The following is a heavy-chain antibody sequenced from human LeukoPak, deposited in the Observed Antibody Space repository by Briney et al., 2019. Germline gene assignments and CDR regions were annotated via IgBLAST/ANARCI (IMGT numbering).Heavy chain of an antibody. D-gene: IGHD3-3*01. CDR1: GGSISSGSYY. CDR3: ARDTRHWFDP. V-gene: IGHV4-61*02. Sequence: SQTLSLTCTVSGGSISSGSYYWSWIRQPAGKGLEWIGRIYSSGSTNYNPSLKSRVTISVDTSKNQFSLKLSSVTAADTAVYYCARDTRHWFDPWGQGTLVTVSS. J-gene: IGHJ5*02. CDR2: IYSSGST.